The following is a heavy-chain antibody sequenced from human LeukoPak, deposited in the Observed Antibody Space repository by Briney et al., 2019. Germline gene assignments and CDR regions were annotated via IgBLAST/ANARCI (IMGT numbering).Heavy chain of an antibody. Sequence: GASVTVSCKASGYTLTSYGITWVRQAPGQGLEWMGWISVYNGNTNYAQKLQGRVTMTTDTSTSTAYMELRSLRSDDTAVYYCARETVWGSYHVDYWGQGTLVTVSS. D-gene: IGHD3-16*02. CDR1: GYTLTSYG. J-gene: IGHJ4*02. CDR3: ARETVWGSYHVDY. V-gene: IGHV1-18*01. CDR2: ISVYNGNT.